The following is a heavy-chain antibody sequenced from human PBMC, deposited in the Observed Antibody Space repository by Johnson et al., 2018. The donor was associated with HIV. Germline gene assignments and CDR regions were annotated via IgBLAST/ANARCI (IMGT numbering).Heavy chain of an antibody. Sequence: QEQLVESGGGVVQPGRSLRLSCAVSGFTFRTYAMHWVRQAPGKGLEWVAVLSYDGSKEYYVDSVKGRFNLSRDSSKNTLYLQMNSLRAEDTAVYYCARVGVSGYDLAAFDIWGQGTMVTVSS. D-gene: IGHD5-12*01. V-gene: IGHV3-30-3*01. J-gene: IGHJ3*02. CDR3: ARVGVSGYDLAAFDI. CDR2: LSYDGSKE. CDR1: GFTFRTYA.